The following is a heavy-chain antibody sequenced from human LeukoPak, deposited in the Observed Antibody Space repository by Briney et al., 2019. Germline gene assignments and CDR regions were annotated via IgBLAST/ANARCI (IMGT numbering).Heavy chain of an antibody. J-gene: IGHJ5*02. CDR1: GFTFSNCG. CDR2: ISYDGSDN. D-gene: IGHD1-26*01. V-gene: IGHV3-30*18. CDR3: AKVSRQWELVYWFDP. Sequence: GGSLRLSCAASGFTFSNCGMHWVHQAPGKGLEWVAVISYDGSDNYYAGSVKGRFTISRDNSKNTLYLQMNSLRAEDTAVYYCAKVSRQWELVYWFDPWGQGTLVTVSS.